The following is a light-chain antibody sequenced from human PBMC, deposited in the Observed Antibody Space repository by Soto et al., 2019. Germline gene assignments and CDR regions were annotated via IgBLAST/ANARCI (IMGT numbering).Light chain of an antibody. J-gene: IGLJ2*01. V-gene: IGLV1-40*01. CDR2: GNS. CDR1: XXXIGAGYD. Sequence: QSVLTQPPSVSGAPGQRVTIXXTGXXXXIGAGYDVHWYQQLPGTAPKLLIYGNSNRPSGVPDRFSGSKSGTSASLAITGLQAEDEADYYCQSYDXSLSGVVFGGGTKLTVL. CDR3: QSYDXSLSGVV.